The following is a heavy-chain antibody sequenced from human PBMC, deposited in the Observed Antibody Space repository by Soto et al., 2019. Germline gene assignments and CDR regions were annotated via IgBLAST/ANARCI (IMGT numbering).Heavy chain of an antibody. V-gene: IGHV4-30-4*08. CDR3: ARASGDSSGYSFDY. D-gene: IGHD3-22*01. Sequence: QVQLQESGPGLVKPSQTLSITCSVSGGSVSSGHYYWSWIRQPPGKGLEWVGYIYYSGSTYYNPSLMSRVTISLDTSKKQFSLKLSSATAADTAVYFCARASGDSSGYSFDYWGQGTLVTVSS. CDR2: IYYSGST. CDR1: GGSVSSGHYY. J-gene: IGHJ4*02.